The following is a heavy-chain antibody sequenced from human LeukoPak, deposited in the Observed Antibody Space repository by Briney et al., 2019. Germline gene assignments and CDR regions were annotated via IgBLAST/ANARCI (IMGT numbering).Heavy chain of an antibody. D-gene: IGHD3-3*01. CDR1: SYSFTSYG. Sequence: ASVKVSCKASSYSFTSYGFSWVRQAPGQGLEWMGWISAYNGNTKYAQKLQGRVTMTTDTSTSTAYMELRSLRSDDTAVYYCARDMFPGSSGVVIKNMDIWGKGTTVAVSS. J-gene: IGHJ6*03. CDR2: ISAYNGNT. V-gene: IGHV1-18*01. CDR3: ARDMFPGSSGVVIKNMDI.